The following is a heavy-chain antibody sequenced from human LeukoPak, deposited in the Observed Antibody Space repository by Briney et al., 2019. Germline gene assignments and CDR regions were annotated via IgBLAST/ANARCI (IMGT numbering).Heavy chain of an antibody. CDR2: IYPGDSDT. Sequence: ESLKISCKGSGYSFTSYWIGWVRQMPGKGLEWMGIIYPGDSDTRYSPSFQGQVTISADKSISTAYLQWSSLKASDTAMYYCARPYYYDSSGSAGDAFDIWGQGIMVTVSS. J-gene: IGHJ3*02. D-gene: IGHD3-22*01. CDR1: GYSFTSYW. CDR3: ARPYYYDSSGSAGDAFDI. V-gene: IGHV5-51*01.